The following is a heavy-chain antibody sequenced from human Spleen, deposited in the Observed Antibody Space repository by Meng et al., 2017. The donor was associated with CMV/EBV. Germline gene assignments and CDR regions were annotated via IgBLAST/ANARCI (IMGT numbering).Heavy chain of an antibody. CDR2: LNSDGSST. J-gene: IGHJ4*02. CDR3: AKSSYSSSLHNNFDY. D-gene: IGHD6-13*01. CDR1: GFTFTNYW. Sequence: GESLKISCAASGFTFTNYWMHWVRQAPGKGLVWVSRLNSDGSSTAYADSVKGRFTISRDNAKNTRYLQMTSLRTEDTALYYCAKSSYSSSLHNNFDYWGQGTLVTVSS. V-gene: IGHV3-74*01.